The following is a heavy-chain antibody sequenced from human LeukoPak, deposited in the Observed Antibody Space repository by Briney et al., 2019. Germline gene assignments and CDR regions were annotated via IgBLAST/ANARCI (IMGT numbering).Heavy chain of an antibody. CDR3: ARVSRQYSGYDYFDY. Sequence: PSETLSLTCAVSGGSISSSNWWSWVRQPPGKGLEWIGEIYHSGSTNYNPFLKSRVTISVDKSKNQFSLKLSSVTAADTAVYYCARVSRQYSGYDYFDYWGQGTLVTVSS. D-gene: IGHD5-12*01. CDR1: GGSISSSNW. J-gene: IGHJ4*02. V-gene: IGHV4-4*02. CDR2: IYHSGST.